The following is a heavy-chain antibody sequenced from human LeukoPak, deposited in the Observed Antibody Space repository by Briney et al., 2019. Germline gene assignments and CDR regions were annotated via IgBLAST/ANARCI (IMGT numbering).Heavy chain of an antibody. CDR3: ARTSSGWYPGTYYYYGMDV. J-gene: IGHJ6*02. CDR2: MNPNSGNT. CDR1: GYTFTSYD. Sequence: ASVKVSCKASGYTFTSYDINWVRQATGQGLEWMGWMNPNSGNTGYAQRFQGRVTKTRNTSISTAYMELSSLRSEDTAVYYCARTSSGWYPGTYYYYGMDVWGQGTTVTVSS. V-gene: IGHV1-8*01. D-gene: IGHD6-19*01.